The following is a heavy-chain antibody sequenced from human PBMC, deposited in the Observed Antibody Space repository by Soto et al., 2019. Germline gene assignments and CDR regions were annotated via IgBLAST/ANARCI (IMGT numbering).Heavy chain of an antibody. CDR3: ARAVAVAADFDY. Sequence: QVQLVQSGAEEKKPGASVKVSCKASGYTFTGYAMHWVRQAPGQRLEWMGWINAGNGNTKYSQKLQGRVTITRDTSASTAYMELSRLRSEDTAVYYCARAVAVAADFDYWGQGTLVTVSS. CDR2: INAGNGNT. J-gene: IGHJ4*02. D-gene: IGHD6-19*01. CDR1: GYTFTGYA. V-gene: IGHV1-3*05.